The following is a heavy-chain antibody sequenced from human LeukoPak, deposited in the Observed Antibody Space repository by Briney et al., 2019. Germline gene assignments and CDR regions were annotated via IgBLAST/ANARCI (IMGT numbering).Heavy chain of an antibody. Sequence: ASVKVSCKASGYTFTGYYIHWVRQAPGQGLEWVGWINPNSGGTNYAQTFQGRVTMTRDTSITTAYMELSRLRSDDTAVYFCARELYPDSWGQGTLVTVSS. V-gene: IGHV1-2*02. CDR2: INPNSGGT. J-gene: IGHJ4*02. D-gene: IGHD2-2*02. CDR3: ARELYPDS. CDR1: GYTFTGYY.